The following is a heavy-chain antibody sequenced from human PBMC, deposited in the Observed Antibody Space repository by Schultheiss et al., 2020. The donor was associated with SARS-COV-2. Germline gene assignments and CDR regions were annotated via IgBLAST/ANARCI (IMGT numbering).Heavy chain of an antibody. CDR3: ARVIKVSTHYYYYGMDV. V-gene: IGHV4-34*01. J-gene: IGHJ6*02. CDR2: INHSGST. CDR1: GGSISSYY. Sequence: SETLSLTCTVSGGSISSYYWSWIRQPPGKGLEWIGEINHSGSTNYNPSLKSRVTISVDTSKNQFSLKLSSVTAADTAVYYCARVIKVSTHYYYYGMDVWGQGTTVTVSS.